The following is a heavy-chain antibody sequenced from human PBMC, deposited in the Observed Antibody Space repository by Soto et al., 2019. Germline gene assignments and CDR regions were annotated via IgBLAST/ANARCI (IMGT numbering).Heavy chain of an antibody. V-gene: IGHV4-34*01. CDR2: INHSGST. Sequence: SETLSLSCAVYGGSFSGYYWSWIRQPPGKGLEWIGEINHSGSTNYNPSLKSRVTISVDTSKNQFSLKLSSVTAADTAVYYCAREGYYYYYMDGWGKGNTVTFSS. J-gene: IGHJ6*03. CDR3: AREGYYYYYMDG. CDR1: GGSFSGYY.